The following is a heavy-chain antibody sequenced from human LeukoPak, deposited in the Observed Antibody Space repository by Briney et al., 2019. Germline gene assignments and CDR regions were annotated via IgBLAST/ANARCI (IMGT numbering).Heavy chain of an antibody. Sequence: PGGSLRLSCAASGFMFASYAMSWVRQAPGKGLEWVSVIYSGGSTYYADSVKGRFTISRDNSKNTLYLQMNSLRAEDTAVYYCARDLPGDYGLRYFDYWGQGTLVTVSS. CDR3: ARDLPGDYGLRYFDY. J-gene: IGHJ4*02. CDR2: IYSGGST. CDR1: GFMFASYA. V-gene: IGHV3-66*01. D-gene: IGHD4-17*01.